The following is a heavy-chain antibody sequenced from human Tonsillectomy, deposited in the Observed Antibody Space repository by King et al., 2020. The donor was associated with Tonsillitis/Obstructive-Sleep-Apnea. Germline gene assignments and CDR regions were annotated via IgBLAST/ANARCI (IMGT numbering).Heavy chain of an antibody. Sequence: QLVQSGAEVKKPGSSVKVSCKASGGTFSSYAISWVRQAPGQGLEWMGGIIPIFVTANYAQKFQGRVTITADESPSTAYMGLSSLRSEDTAVYYCARDLRRITIYAFDIWGQGTMVTVSS. J-gene: IGHJ3*02. D-gene: IGHD3-3*01. V-gene: IGHV1-69*12. CDR3: ARDLRRITIYAFDI. CDR1: GGTFSSYA. CDR2: IIPIFVTA.